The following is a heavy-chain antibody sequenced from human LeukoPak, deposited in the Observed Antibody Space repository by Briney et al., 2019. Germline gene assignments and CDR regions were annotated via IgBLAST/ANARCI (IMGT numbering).Heavy chain of an antibody. CDR2: IYYSGST. J-gene: IGHJ4*02. V-gene: IGHV4-59*01. CDR1: GGSISSYY. CDR3: ARARRYYDYVWGSYRGNHFDY. Sequence: SETLSLTCTVSGGSISSYYWSWIRQPPGKGLEWIGYIYYSGSTNYNPSLKSRVTISVDTSKNQFSLKLSSVTAADTAVYYCARARRYYDYVWGSYRGNHFDYWGQGTLVTVSS. D-gene: IGHD3-16*02.